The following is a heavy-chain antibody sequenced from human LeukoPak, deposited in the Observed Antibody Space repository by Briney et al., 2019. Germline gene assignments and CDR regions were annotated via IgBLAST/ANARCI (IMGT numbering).Heavy chain of an antibody. J-gene: IGHJ4*02. CDR3: ARSACGGDCYFDY. V-gene: IGHV1-69*06. CDR2: IIPIFGTA. CDR1: GCTFTSYG. D-gene: IGHD2-21*02. Sequence: GASVKVSCKASGCTFTSYGISWVRQAPGQGLEWMGGIIPIFGTANYAQKFQGRVTITADKSTSTAYMELSSLRSEDTAVYYCARSACGGDCYFDYWGQGTLVTVSS.